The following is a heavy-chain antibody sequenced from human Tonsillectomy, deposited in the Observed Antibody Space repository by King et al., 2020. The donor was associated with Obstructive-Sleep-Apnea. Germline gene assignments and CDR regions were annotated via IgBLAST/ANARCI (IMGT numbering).Heavy chain of an antibody. CDR1: GFTFSSYA. J-gene: IGHJ4*02. CDR3: VRDPPPSIY. CDR2: ISYDGSNK. V-gene: IGHV3-30-3*01. Sequence: VQLVQSGGGVVQPGRSLRLSCAASGFTFSSYAMHWVRQAPGKGLEWVTVISYDGSNKYYADSVKGRFTISRDNSKNTLYLQMNSLRAEDTAVYYCVRDPPPSIYWGQGTLVTVSS. D-gene: IGHD6-6*01.